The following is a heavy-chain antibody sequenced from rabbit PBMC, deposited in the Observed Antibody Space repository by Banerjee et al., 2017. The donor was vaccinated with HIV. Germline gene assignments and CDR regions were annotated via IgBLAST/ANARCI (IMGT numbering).Heavy chain of an antibody. D-gene: IGHD6-1*01. V-gene: IGHV1S45*01. J-gene: IGHJ3*01. CDR2: IGTSSGST. CDR1: GFDFSSTYY. CDR3: ARDDIGASAYGYAL. Sequence: QEQLEESGGDLVKPEGSLTLTCTASGFDFSSTYYMCWVRQAPGKGLEWIGCIGTSSGSTWFANWVKGRFTISKTSSATVDLKMTSLTVADTATYFCARDDIGASAYGYALWGQGTLVTVS.